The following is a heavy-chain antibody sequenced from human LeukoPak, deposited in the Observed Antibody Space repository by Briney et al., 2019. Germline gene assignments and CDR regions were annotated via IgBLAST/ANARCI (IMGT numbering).Heavy chain of an antibody. CDR3: ASRGYSSGWLLVDY. D-gene: IGHD6-19*01. Sequence: SETLSLTCAVYGGSFSGYYWSWIRQPPGKGLEWIGEINHSGSTNYNPSLKSRVTISVDTSKNQFSLKLSSVTAADTAVYYSASRGYSSGWLLVDYWGQGTLVTVSS. CDR2: INHSGST. J-gene: IGHJ4*02. CDR1: GGSFSGYY. V-gene: IGHV4-34*01.